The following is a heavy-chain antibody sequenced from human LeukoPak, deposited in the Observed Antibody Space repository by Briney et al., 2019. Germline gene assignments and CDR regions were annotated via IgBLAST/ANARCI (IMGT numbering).Heavy chain of an antibody. CDR2: ISYSGST. J-gene: IGHJ4*02. V-gene: IGHV4-59*11. CDR1: GASISTHY. CDR3: ARGERLSPDY. D-gene: IGHD3-3*01. Sequence: NASETLSLTCSVSGASISTHYWSWIRQPPGKGLEWIAFISYSGSTNYNPSLKSRVTISLDMSKNQSSLEMNSVTAADTAVYYCARGERLSPDYWGQGTLVTVSS.